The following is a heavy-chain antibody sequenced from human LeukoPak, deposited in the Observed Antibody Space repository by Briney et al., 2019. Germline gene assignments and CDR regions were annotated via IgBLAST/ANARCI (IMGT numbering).Heavy chain of an antibody. CDR3: ASGHFDWLL. D-gene: IGHD3-9*01. J-gene: IGHJ4*02. Sequence: PGGSLRLSCAASGFTFSNAWMTWVRQAPGRGLEWVANINPDGSDRRYMDPVNGRFTISRDNARNSLYLQMNYLRVEDTAVYYCASGHFDWLLGGQGALVTVSS. CDR1: GFTFSNAW. CDR2: INPDGSDR. V-gene: IGHV3-7*01.